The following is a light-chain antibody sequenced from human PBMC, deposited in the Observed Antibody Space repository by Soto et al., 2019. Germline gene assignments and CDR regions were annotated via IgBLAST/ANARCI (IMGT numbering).Light chain of an antibody. CDR3: QQYNNWPRT. V-gene: IGKV3-15*01. J-gene: IGKJ1*01. Sequence: ERVMTQSPATLSVSPGERATLSCRASQSVSSNLAWYQQKLGQAPRLLIYSASTRAIGIPARFSGSGFGTEFTLTISSLQSEDFALYYCQQYNNWPRTFGQGTKVDIK. CDR2: SAS. CDR1: QSVSSN.